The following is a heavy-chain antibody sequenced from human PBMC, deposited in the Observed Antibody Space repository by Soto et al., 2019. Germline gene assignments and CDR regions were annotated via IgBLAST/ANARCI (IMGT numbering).Heavy chain of an antibody. J-gene: IGHJ2*01. CDR2: IIPIFGTA. D-gene: IGHD2-15*01. V-gene: IGHV1-69*12. Sequence: QVQLVQSGAEVKKPGSSVKVSCKASGGTFSSYAISWVRQAPGQGLEWMGGIIPIFGTANYAQKFQGRVTITADESTSTAYMELSSLRSEDTAVYYCARGPLMVVVVAATYWYFDLWGRGTLVTVSS. CDR3: ARGPLMVVVVAATYWYFDL. CDR1: GGTFSSYA.